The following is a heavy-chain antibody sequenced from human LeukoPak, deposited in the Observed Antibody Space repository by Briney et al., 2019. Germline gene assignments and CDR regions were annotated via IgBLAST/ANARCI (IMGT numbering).Heavy chain of an antibody. Sequence: SVKVSCKASGGTFSSYAISWVRQARGQGLEWMGRIIPILGIANYAQKFQGRVTITADKSTSTAYMELSSLRSEDTAVYYCARDGGYCSGGSCYQPVGDNWFDPWGQGTLVTVSS. J-gene: IGHJ5*02. CDR2: IIPILGIA. CDR1: GGTFSSYA. CDR3: ARDGGYCSGGSCYQPVGDNWFDP. D-gene: IGHD2-15*01. V-gene: IGHV1-69*04.